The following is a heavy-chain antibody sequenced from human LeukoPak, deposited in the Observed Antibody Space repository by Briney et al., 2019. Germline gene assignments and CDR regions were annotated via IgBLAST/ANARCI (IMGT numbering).Heavy chain of an antibody. Sequence: GESLKISCKGSGYSFTSYWIGWVRQMPGKGLEWMEIIYPGDSDTRYSPSFQGQVTISADKSISTAYLQWSSLKASDTAMYYCARTYYDFWSGYYTGPFDYWGQGTLVTVSS. CDR3: ARTYYDFWSGYYTGPFDY. CDR2: IYPGDSDT. D-gene: IGHD3-3*01. J-gene: IGHJ4*02. V-gene: IGHV5-51*01. CDR1: GYSFTSYW.